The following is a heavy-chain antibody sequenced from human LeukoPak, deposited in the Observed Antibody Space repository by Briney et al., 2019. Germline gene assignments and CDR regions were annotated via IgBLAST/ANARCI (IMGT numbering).Heavy chain of an antibody. CDR3: ASNWDYVRGYGMDV. J-gene: IGHJ6*02. CDR2: INQDGGEK. D-gene: IGHD1-7*01. CDR1: GFTFSSHW. V-gene: IGHV3-7*01. Sequence: GGPLRLSCAASGFTFSSHWVSWVPQSPGKRLQWVANINQDGGEKHYVDSVRGRFTISRDNTKNSLYLQMNSLRVEDSAVYYCASNWDYVRGYGMDVWGQGTTVTVSS.